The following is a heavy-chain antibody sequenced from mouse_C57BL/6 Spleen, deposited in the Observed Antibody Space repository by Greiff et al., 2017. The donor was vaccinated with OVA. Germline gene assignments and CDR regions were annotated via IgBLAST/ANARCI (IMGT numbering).Heavy chain of an antibody. CDR3: ARYYGSSECAY. Sequence: QVQLQQPGAELVKPGASVKLSCKASGYTFTSYWMHWVKQRPGQGLEWIGMIHPNSGSTNYNEKFKSKATLTVDKSSSTAYMQLSSLTSEDSAVYYCARYYGSSECAYGGQGTLVTVSA. CDR1: GYTFTSYW. D-gene: IGHD1-1*01. J-gene: IGHJ3*01. V-gene: IGHV1-64*01. CDR2: IHPNSGST.